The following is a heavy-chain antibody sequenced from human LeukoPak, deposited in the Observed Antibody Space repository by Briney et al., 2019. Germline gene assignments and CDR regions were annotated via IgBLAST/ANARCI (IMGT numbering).Heavy chain of an antibody. CDR2: IYYSGTT. V-gene: IGHV4-59*12. CDR3: ARAALYGVAAIDWFDP. D-gene: IGHD2-15*01. Sequence: SETLSLTCTVSGGSISNYYWSWIRQPPWKGLEWIGYIYYSGTTKYNPSLKSRVTISVDTSKNQFSLRLSSVTAADTAVYYCARAALYGVAAIDWFDPWGQGTLVTVSS. J-gene: IGHJ5*02. CDR1: GGSISNYY.